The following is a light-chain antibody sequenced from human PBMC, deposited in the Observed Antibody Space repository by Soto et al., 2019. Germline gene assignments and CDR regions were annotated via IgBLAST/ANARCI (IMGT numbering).Light chain of an antibody. Sequence: DVQMTLPPSTLSASIGDRVTITCRASQSISSWLAWYQQKPGKAPKVLIYKASSLESGVPSRFSGSGSGTEFTLTISSLQPDDFATYYCQQYNSYWTSGQGTK. CDR2: KAS. CDR3: QQYNSYWT. V-gene: IGKV1-5*03. CDR1: QSISSW. J-gene: IGKJ1*01.